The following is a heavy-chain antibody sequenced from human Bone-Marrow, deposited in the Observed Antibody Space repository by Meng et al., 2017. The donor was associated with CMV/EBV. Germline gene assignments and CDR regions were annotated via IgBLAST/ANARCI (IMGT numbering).Heavy chain of an antibody. D-gene: IGHD2-2*01. Sequence: SGFTFSDYYMGWIRQAPGKGLEWVSYMSRSGSTIWYADSVQGRFTISRDNAKNSLYLQMNSLSAEDTAVYYCARTPPAAIGWYFDLWGRGTLVTVSS. CDR2: MSRSGSTI. CDR1: GFTFSDYY. J-gene: IGHJ2*01. CDR3: ARTPPAAIGWYFDL. V-gene: IGHV3-11*01.